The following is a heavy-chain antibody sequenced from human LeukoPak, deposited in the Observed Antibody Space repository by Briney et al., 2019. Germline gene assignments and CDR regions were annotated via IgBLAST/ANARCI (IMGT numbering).Heavy chain of an antibody. V-gene: IGHV1-69*13. CDR3: ARHPSATRTLYYYYYYMDV. D-gene: IGHD1-7*01. CDR1: GGTFSSYA. J-gene: IGHJ6*03. CDR2: IIPIFGTA. Sequence: GASVKVSCKASGGTFSSYAISWVRQAPGQGLEWMGGIIPIFGTANYAQKFQGRVTITADESTSTAYMELSSLRSEDTAVYYCARHPSATRTLYYYYYYMDVWGKGTTVTVSS.